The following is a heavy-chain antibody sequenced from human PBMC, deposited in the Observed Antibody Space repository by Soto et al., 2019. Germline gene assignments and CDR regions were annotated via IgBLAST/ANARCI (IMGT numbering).Heavy chain of an antibody. D-gene: IGHD5-18*01. Sequence: QVQLVESGGGLVKPGGSLRLSCVASGFTFSDYYMSWIRQAPGKGLEWVSYISSSGSTIYYADSVKGRFTISRDNAKNAXYXXSNSLRAEDTDVYYCAGGRVDTPMVTYHYYYGMDVWGQGTTVTVS. J-gene: IGHJ6*02. V-gene: IGHV3-11*01. CDR1: GFTFSDYY. CDR2: ISSSGSTI. CDR3: AGGRVDTPMVTYHYYYGMDV.